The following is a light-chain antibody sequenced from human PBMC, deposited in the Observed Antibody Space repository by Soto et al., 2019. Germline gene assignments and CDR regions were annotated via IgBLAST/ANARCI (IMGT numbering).Light chain of an antibody. V-gene: IGKV1-5*03. J-gene: IGKJ1*01. CDR1: QTISSW. CDR3: QHYNSYSEA. CDR2: KAS. Sequence: DLQMTQSPSTLSGSVGDRVTITCRASQTISSWLAWYQQKRGKAPKLLIYKASTLKSGVPSRFRGSGSGTEFTLTISSLPPDDFETYYCQHYNSYSEAFGQGTKVDIK.